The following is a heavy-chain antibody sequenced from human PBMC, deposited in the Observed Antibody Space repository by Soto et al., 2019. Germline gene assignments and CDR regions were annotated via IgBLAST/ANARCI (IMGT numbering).Heavy chain of an antibody. CDR2: MNPNSGNT. J-gene: IGHJ4*02. CDR3: ARGGEYDFWSGYPY. CDR1: GYTFTSYH. V-gene: IGHV1-8*01. Sequence: ASVKVSCKASGYTFTSYHSNWVRQATGQGLEWMGWMNPNSGNTGYAQKFQGRVTMTRNTSISTAYMELSSLRSEDTAVYYCARGGEYDFWSGYPYWGQGTLVTVSS. D-gene: IGHD3-3*01.